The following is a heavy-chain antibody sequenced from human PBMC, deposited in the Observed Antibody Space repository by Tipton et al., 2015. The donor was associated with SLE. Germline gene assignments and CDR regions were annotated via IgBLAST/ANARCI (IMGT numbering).Heavy chain of an antibody. D-gene: IGHD3-10*01. CDR3: ARVGDYYNSGSRVFDH. Sequence: TLSLTCTVSGYSISSGYYWGWIRQPPGKGLEYIGSIYHSGSTFYNPSLKSRVTISVDTSNNQFSLRLTSVTAADTAVYFCARVGDYYNSGSRVFDHWGQGILVTVSS. V-gene: IGHV4-38-2*02. CDR2: IYHSGST. CDR1: GYSISSGYY. J-gene: IGHJ4*02.